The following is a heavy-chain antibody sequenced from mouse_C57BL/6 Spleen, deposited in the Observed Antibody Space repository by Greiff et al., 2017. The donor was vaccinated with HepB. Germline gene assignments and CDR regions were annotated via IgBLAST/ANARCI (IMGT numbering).Heavy chain of an antibody. CDR1: GFTFSNYW. Sequence: EVKLVESGGGLVQPGGSMKLSCVASGFTFSNYWMNWVRQSPEKGLEWVAQIRLKSDNYATHYAESVKGRFTISRDDSKSSVYLQMNNLRAEDTGIYYCTAWDRTWFAYWGQGTLVTVSA. CDR3: TAWDRTWFAY. CDR2: IRLKSDNYAT. J-gene: IGHJ3*01. V-gene: IGHV6-3*01. D-gene: IGHD3-3*01.